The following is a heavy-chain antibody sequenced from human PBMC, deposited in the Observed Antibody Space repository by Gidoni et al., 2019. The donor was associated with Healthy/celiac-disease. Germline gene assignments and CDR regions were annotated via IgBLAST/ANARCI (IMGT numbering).Heavy chain of an antibody. J-gene: IGHJ4*02. CDR2: IYYSGST. V-gene: IGHV4-39*01. Sequence: QLQLQESGPGLVKPSETLTLTCTVSGGPISSSSYYWGWIRQPPGKGLEWIGSIYYSGSTYYNPSLKSRVTISVDTSKNQFSLKLSSVTAADTAVYYCARLSGWTYYFDYWGQGTLVTVSS. CDR1: GGPISSSSYY. CDR3: ARLSGWTYYFDY. D-gene: IGHD6-19*01.